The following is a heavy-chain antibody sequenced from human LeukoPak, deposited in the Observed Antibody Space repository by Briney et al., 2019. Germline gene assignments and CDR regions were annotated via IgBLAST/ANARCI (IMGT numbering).Heavy chain of an antibody. CDR2: ITGDGSGT. Sequence: GGSLRLSCAASGFTFTNYWMHWVRQAPGKGLVWLSRITGDGSGTDYADSVRGRFTISRDNAKNTLFLQINSLRAEDTAVYYCARVPAAAAGAGIDYGGQGISVSVSS. V-gene: IGHV3-74*01. CDR3: ARVPAAAAGAGIDY. D-gene: IGHD6-13*01. CDR1: GFTFTNYW. J-gene: IGHJ4*02.